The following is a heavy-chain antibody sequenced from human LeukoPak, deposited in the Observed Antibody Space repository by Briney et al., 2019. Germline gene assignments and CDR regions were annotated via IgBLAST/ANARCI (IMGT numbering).Heavy chain of an antibody. CDR2: ISSDGNNK. CDR1: GFTFTSFG. CDR3: ARIGYSFSWSGDY. V-gene: IGHV3-30*03. J-gene: IGHJ4*02. Sequence: GGTLRLSCAASGFTFTSFGMQWVRQAPGKGLVWVALISSDGNNKYYADSVRVRFSISRDNSKKTLYLQRNGLRVEYTAVYYGARIGYSFSWSGDYWGQGSLVTVSS. D-gene: IGHD5-12*01.